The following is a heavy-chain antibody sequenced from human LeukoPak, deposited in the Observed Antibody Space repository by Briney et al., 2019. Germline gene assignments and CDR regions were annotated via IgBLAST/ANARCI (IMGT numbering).Heavy chain of an antibody. Sequence: GGSLRLSCAASGFTFSSYAMNWVRQAPGKGLEWVSAIVGAGGITYYADSVKGRFAISRDNSKNTLYLQMNSLRAEDTAVYYCAKSYGGNSRDAFDIWGQGTLVTISS. CDR3: AKSYGGNSRDAFDI. J-gene: IGHJ3*02. V-gene: IGHV3-23*01. CDR2: IVGAGGIT. CDR1: GFTFSSYA. D-gene: IGHD4-23*01.